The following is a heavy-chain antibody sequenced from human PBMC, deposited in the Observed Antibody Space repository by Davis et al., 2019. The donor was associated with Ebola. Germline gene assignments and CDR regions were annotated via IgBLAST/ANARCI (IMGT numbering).Heavy chain of an antibody. CDR1: GYTFTSYA. CDR3: TRVSLYRFSRSSTYFDY. V-gene: IGHV1-3*01. CDR2: INVSNGYT. J-gene: IGHJ4*02. Sequence: AASVKVSCKASGYTFTSYAIHWVRQAPGQRLEWMGWINVSNGYTQYSQKFQGRATITRDTSAYTAYMELSSLRSEDTAVYYCTRVSLYRFSRSSTYFDYWGQGTLVTVSS. D-gene: IGHD2-2*01.